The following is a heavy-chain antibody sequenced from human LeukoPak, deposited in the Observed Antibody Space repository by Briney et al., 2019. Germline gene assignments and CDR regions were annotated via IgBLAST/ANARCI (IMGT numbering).Heavy chain of an antibody. J-gene: IGHJ6*03. CDR3: GVGATGEYYYYYYYMDV. V-gene: IGHV1-69*05. CDR2: IIPIFGTA. D-gene: IGHD1-26*01. Sequence: ASVKVSCKASGGTFSSYAISWVRQAPGQGLEWMGGIIPIFGTANYAQKFQGRVTITTDESTSTAYMELSSLRSEDTAVYYCGVGATGEYYYYYYYMDVWGKGTTVTVSS. CDR1: GGTFSSYA.